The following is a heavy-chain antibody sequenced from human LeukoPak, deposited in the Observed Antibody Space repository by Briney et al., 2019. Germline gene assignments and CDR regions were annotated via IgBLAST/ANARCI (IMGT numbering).Heavy chain of an antibody. J-gene: IGHJ1*01. D-gene: IGHD3-10*01. CDR1: GFTFSSYA. Sequence: GGSLRLSCAASGFTFSSYAMSWVRQAPGKGLEWVSYISSSGSTIYYADSVKGRFTISRDNAKNSLYLQMNSLRVEDTAIYYCAKVAKYYYGSETYYFFAHWGQGTPVTASS. V-gene: IGHV3-48*03. CDR2: ISSSGSTI. CDR3: AKVAKYYYGSETYYFFAH.